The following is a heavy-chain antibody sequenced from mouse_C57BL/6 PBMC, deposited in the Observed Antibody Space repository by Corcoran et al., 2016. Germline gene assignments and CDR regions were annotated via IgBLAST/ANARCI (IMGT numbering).Heavy chain of an antibody. CDR3: ARLNWDPYWYFDV. D-gene: IGHD4-1*01. CDR2: INTYSGVP. Sequence: QIQLVQSGPELKKPGETVKISCKASGYTFTTYGMSWVKQAPGKGLKWMGWINTYSGVPTYADDFKGRFAFSLETSASTAYLQINNLKNEDTATYFCARLNWDPYWYFDVWGTGTTVTVSS. V-gene: IGHV9-3*01. J-gene: IGHJ1*03. CDR1: GYTFTTYG.